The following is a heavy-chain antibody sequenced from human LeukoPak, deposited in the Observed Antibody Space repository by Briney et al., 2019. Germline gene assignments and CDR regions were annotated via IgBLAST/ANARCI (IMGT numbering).Heavy chain of an antibody. CDR3: AKSLRYFDWSPDY. J-gene: IGHJ4*02. V-gene: IGHV3-30*18. CDR1: GFTFSSYG. D-gene: IGHD3-9*01. Sequence: GGSLRLSCAASGFTFSSYGMHWVRQAPGKGLEWVAVISYDGSNKYYADSVKGRFTISRDNSKNTLYLQMNSLRAEDTAVYYCAKSLRYFDWSPDYWGQGTLVTVSS. CDR2: ISYDGSNK.